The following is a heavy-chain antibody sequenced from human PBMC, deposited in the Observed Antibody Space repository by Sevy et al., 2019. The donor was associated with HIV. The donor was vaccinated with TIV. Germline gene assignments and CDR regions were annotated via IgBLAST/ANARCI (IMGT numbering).Heavy chain of an antibody. CDR3: ALYPYARRGFDY. D-gene: IGHD2-8*01. CDR1: GYTFNTFT. J-gene: IGHJ4*02. CDR2: LNPGNGNT. V-gene: IGHV1-3*01. Sequence: ATVKVSCKASGYTFNTFTIHWLSQAPGQSLVWMGWLNPGNGNTKSAQHFRGRVTISRDTSARTAYLELTGLTSEDTAVYFCALYPYARRGFDYWGQGTPVTVSS.